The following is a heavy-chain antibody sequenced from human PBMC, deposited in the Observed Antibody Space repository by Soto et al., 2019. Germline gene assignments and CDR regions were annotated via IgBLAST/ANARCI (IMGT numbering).Heavy chain of an antibody. CDR3: AIRVAGGKHFDY. J-gene: IGHJ4*02. D-gene: IGHD2-15*01. V-gene: IGHV3-11*01. CDR1: GFTFSDYY. Sequence: PGGSLRLSCAASGFTFSDYYMSWIRQAPGKGLEWVSYISSSGSTISYADSVKGRFTISRDNAKNSLYLQINGLRAEDTAVYYCAIRVAGGKHFDYWGQGTPVTVSS. CDR2: ISSSGSTI.